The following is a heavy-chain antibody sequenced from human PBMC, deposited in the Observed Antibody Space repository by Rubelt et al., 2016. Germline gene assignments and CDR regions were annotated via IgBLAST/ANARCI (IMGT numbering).Heavy chain of an antibody. D-gene: IGHD2-15*01. V-gene: IGHV1-2*02. CDR3: ARDYCSGGSCYSVFDY. CDR2: INPNSGGT. Sequence: APGQGLEWMGRINPNSGGTNYAQKFQGRVTMTRDTSISTAYMELSRLRSDDTAVYYCARDYCSGGSCYSVFDYWGQGTLVTVSS. J-gene: IGHJ4*02.